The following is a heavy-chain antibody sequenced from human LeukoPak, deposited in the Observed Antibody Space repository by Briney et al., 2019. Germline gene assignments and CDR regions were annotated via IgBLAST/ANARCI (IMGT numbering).Heavy chain of an antibody. D-gene: IGHD6-19*01. CDR3: ANGDSSGWYPNWFDP. Sequence: HTGGSLRLSCAASGFTFSSYAMSWVRQAPGKGLEWVSAISGSGGSTYYADSVKGRFTISRDNSKNTLYLQMNRLRAEDTAVYYCANGDSSGWYPNWFDPWGQRNLVTVSS. J-gene: IGHJ5*02. CDR2: ISGSGGST. CDR1: GFTFSSYA. V-gene: IGHV3-23*01.